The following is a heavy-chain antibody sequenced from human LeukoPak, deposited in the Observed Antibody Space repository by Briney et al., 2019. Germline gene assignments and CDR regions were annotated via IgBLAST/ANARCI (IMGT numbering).Heavy chain of an antibody. CDR3: ARAFLVGYSPEQYFFDY. V-gene: IGHV4-39*07. CDR1: GGSISSSSYY. D-gene: IGHD2-15*01. Sequence: SETLTLTCTVSGGSISSSSYYWGWIRQPPGKGLECIGDIHHSGTANYSPSLKSRVSISVGKSKNQFSLRLSSVTAADTAVYYCARAFLVGYSPEQYFFDYWGQGTLVTVSS. CDR2: IHHSGTA. J-gene: IGHJ4*02.